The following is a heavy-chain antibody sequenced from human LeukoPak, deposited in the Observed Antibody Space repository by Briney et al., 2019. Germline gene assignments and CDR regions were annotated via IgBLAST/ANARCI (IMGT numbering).Heavy chain of an antibody. CDR2: ISAYNGNT. D-gene: IGHD6-19*01. CDR1: GYTFTSYG. Sequence: ASVKVSCKASGYTFTSYGISWGRQAPGQGLEWMGWISAYNGNTNYAQKLHGRVTMTTDTSTSTAYMELRSLRSDDTAVYYCARFSYSSGWYDYWGQGTLVTVSS. CDR3: ARFSYSSGWYDY. V-gene: IGHV1-18*01. J-gene: IGHJ4*02.